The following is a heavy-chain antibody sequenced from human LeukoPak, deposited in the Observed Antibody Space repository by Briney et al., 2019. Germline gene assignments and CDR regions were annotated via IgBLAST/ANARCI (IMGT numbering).Heavy chain of an antibody. CDR3: ARTTRYCSDGSCYRHFWFDP. CDR2: IDWDDDK. D-gene: IGHD2-15*01. Sequence: ESGPTLVNPTQTLTLTCTFSGFSLSTSGMCVSWIRQPPGKALEWLALIDWDDDKYYSTSLKTRLTTSKDTSKNQVVLTMTNMDPVDTATYYCARTTRYCSDGSCYRHFWFDPRGQGTLVTVSS. J-gene: IGHJ5*02. V-gene: IGHV2-70*01. CDR1: GFSLSTSGMC.